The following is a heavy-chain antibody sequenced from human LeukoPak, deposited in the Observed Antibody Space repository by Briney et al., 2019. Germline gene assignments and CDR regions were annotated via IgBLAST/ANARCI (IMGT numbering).Heavy chain of an antibody. V-gene: IGHV2-5*02. Sequence: SGPTLMKPTQTLTLTCTFSGFSLSTSGVGMGWIRQPPGKALEWLALIFWDDDKRYSPSLQSRLTITKDTSKNQVVLTMTNMDPVDTATYYCARRAEELRSTGGFGYWGQGILVTVSS. J-gene: IGHJ4*02. CDR3: ARRAEELRSTGGFGY. CDR2: IFWDDDK. CDR1: GFSLSTSGVG. D-gene: IGHD1-26*01.